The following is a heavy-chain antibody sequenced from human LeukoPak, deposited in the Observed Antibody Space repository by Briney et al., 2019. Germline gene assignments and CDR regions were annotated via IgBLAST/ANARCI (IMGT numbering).Heavy chain of an antibody. CDR1: GFTFSSYR. J-gene: IGHJ4*02. Sequence: GGSLRLSCAASGFTFSSYRMHWVRQAPGKGLVWVSRINSDGSSTSYADSVKGRFTTSRDNAKNTLYLQMNSLRAEDTAVYYCARSKYYYDSSGYFTYYFDYWGQGTLVTVSS. D-gene: IGHD3-22*01. CDR2: INSDGSST. V-gene: IGHV3-74*01. CDR3: ARSKYYYDSSGYFTYYFDY.